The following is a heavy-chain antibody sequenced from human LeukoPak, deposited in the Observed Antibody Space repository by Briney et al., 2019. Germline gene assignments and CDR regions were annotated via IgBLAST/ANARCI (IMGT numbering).Heavy chain of an antibody. Sequence: ASVKVSCKASGYTFTSYYMHWVRQAPGQGLEWMGIINPSGGSTSYAQKFQGRVTMTRDTSTSTVYMELSSLRSEDTAVYYCARDRTLRGWLYCSSTSCPYHFDYWGQGTLVTVSS. CDR2: INPSGGST. D-gene: IGHD2-2*01. CDR3: ARDRTLRGWLYCSSTSCPYHFDY. CDR1: GYTFTSYY. V-gene: IGHV1-46*01. J-gene: IGHJ4*02.